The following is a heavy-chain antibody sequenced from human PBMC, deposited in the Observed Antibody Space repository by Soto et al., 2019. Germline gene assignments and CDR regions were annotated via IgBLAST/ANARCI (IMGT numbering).Heavy chain of an antibody. D-gene: IGHD2-2*01. Sequence: EVQLVESGGGLVQPGGSLRLSCAASGFTFSSYDMHWVRQATGKGLEWVSAIGTAGDTYYPGSVKGRFTISRENAKNSLYLQMNSLRAGDTAVYYCARGLVVVPAATGLAFDSWGQGTMVTVSS. J-gene: IGHJ3*02. CDR2: IGTAGDT. CDR3: ARGLVVVPAATGLAFDS. CDR1: GFTFSSYD. V-gene: IGHV3-13*01.